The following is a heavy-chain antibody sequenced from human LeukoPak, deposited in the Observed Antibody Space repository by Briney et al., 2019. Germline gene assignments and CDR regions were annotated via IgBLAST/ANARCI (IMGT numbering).Heavy chain of an antibody. D-gene: IGHD5-24*01. CDR3: ARAWMATIIDY. J-gene: IGHJ4*02. CDR1: GFTFSGYA. CDR2: ISYDGSNK. V-gene: IGHV3-30-3*01. Sequence: GRSLRLSCAASGFTFSGYAMHWVRQAPGKGLEWVSVISYDGSNKYCADSVKGRFTISRDNSKNTLYPQMSSLRAEDTAVYYCARAWMATIIDYWGQGTLVTVSS.